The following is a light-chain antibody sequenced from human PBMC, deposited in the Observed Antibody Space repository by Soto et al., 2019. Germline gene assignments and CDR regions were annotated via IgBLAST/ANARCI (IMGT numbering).Light chain of an antibody. CDR3: QQYKSYWT. Sequence: DIQMTQSPSTLCASVGDRVTITCRASQSISSWLAWYQQKPGKAPKLLIFKASTLESGVPSRFSGSGSGTEFALTISSLQPDDFATYYCQQYKSYWTFGQGTKVDIK. V-gene: IGKV1-5*03. CDR2: KAS. J-gene: IGKJ1*01. CDR1: QSISSW.